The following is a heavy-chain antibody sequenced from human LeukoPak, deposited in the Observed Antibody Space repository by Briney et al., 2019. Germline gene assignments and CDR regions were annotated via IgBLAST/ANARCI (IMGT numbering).Heavy chain of an antibody. CDR2: IYYSGTT. V-gene: IGHV4-39*07. CDR3: ARFNLFPYYSFDI. Sequence: SGTLSLTCTVSGDSIKSSSYYWAWVRQPPGKGLEWIASIYYSGTTYYNPSLKSRVTISLDTSRNQHSLRLSSVTAADTALYYCARFNLFPYYSFDIWGQGTMVTVSS. CDR1: GDSIKSSSYY. D-gene: IGHD3-10*01. J-gene: IGHJ3*02.